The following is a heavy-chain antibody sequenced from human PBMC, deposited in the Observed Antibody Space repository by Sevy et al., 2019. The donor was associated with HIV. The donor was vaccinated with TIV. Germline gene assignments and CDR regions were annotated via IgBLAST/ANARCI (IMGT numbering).Heavy chain of an antibody. CDR1: GITLTPYW. Sequence: GGSLRLACAASGITLTPYWMHWVRQVPGKGLVWVSRFNSDGSSTSYAESVKGRFTISRDNGKNTVYLQMKSLRVEDTAVYFCSRGLYYYDMRGHQEPGDYWGQGVLVTVSS. V-gene: IGHV3-74*01. CDR2: FNSDGSST. J-gene: IGHJ4*02. D-gene: IGHD3-22*01. CDR3: SRGLYYYDMRGHQEPGDY.